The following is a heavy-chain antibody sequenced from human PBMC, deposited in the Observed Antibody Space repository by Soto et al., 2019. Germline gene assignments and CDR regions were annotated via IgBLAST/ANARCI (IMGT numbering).Heavy chain of an antibody. D-gene: IGHD7-27*01. V-gene: IGHV4-61*01. J-gene: IGHJ4*02. Sequence: SATLALTCSVSVDWLSRGSYHWVWFRQPPGKGLEWIGFKPYTGSPDYNPSLKSRVVISIDRSKKQFSLKLSSVTATDTAVYLCAKVGWGGDSWGQGTLVTVSS. CDR1: VDWLSRGSYH. CDR2: KPYTGSP. CDR3: AKVGWGGDS.